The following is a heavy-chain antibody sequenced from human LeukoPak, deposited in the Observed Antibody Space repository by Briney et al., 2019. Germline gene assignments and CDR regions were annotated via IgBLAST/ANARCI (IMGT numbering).Heavy chain of an antibody. D-gene: IGHD3-3*01. CDR2: IYYSGST. CDR1: GGSISSCSYH. V-gene: IGHV4-39*01. CDR3: ARHEITIFGVVIGRYFDY. Sequence: PSETLSLTCTVSGGSISSCSYHWRWSRQPPGKGLVWIGSIYYSGSTCYNPYLKIRLTISVDTYKNQFSLKLSSVTAADKAVYYCARHEITIFGVVIGRYFDYWGQGTLVTVSS. J-gene: IGHJ4*02.